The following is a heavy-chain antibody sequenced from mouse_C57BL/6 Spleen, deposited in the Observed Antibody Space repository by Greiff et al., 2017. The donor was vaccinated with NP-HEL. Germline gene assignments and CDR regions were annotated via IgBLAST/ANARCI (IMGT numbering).Heavy chain of an antibody. CDR1: GYTFTDYY. D-gene: IGHD1-3*01. CDR3: AREGVAWFAY. J-gene: IGHJ3*01. V-gene: IGHV1-76*01. Sequence: QVQLKQSGAELVRPGASVKLSCKASGYTFTDYYINWVKQRPGQGLEWIARIYPGSGNTYYNEKFKGKATLTAEKSSSTAYMQLSSLTSEDSAVYFCAREGVAWFAYWGQGTLVTVSA. CDR2: IYPGSGNT.